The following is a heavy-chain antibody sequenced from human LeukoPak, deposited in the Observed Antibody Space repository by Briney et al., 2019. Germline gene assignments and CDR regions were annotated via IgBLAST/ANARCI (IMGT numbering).Heavy chain of an antibody. V-gene: IGHV1-2*02. Sequence: ASVKVSCKASGYTFTGYYMHWVRQAPGQGLEWMGWINPNSGGTNYAQKFQGRVTMTRDTSISTAYMELSRLRSDDTAVYYCARDPESIAASRYFDLWGRGTLVTVSS. CDR2: INPNSGGT. CDR3: ARDPESIAASRYFDL. CDR1: GYTFTGYY. J-gene: IGHJ2*01. D-gene: IGHD6-6*01.